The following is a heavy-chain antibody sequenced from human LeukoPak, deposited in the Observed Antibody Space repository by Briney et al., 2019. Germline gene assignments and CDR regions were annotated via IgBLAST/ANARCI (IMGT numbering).Heavy chain of an antibody. CDR1: GGSISSISYY. J-gene: IGHJ6*03. D-gene: IGHD1-14*01. CDR3: ARDRKYYYHMDV. CDR2: INYSRNP. V-gene: IGHV4-39*07. Sequence: SETLSLTCTVSGGSISSISYYWGWIRQPPGKVLEWIGNINYSRNPYYNPSLKSRVTISVDTSKNQFSLKLGSLTAADTAVYYCARDRKYYYHMDVWGKGTTVTVSS.